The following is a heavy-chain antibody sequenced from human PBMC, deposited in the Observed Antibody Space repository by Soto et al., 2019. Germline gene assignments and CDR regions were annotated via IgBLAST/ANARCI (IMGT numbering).Heavy chain of an antibody. CDR1: GYTFTSYA. D-gene: IGHD3-9*01. CDR2: INAGNGNT. CDR3: ARAPESTGYYPFDY. Sequence: ASVNVSCKASGYTFTSYAMHWVRQAPGQRLEWMGWINAGNGNTKYSQKFQGRVTMTTDTSTSTAYMELRSLRSDDTAVYYCARAPESTGYYPFDYWDQGTLVTVSS. J-gene: IGHJ4*02. V-gene: IGHV1-3*01.